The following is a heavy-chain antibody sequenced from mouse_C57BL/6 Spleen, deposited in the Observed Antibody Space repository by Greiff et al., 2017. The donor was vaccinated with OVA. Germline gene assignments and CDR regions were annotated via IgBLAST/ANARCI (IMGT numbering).Heavy chain of an antibody. CDR2: IDPSDSYT. CDR3: ARKGAYDYGGYAMDY. D-gene: IGHD2-4*01. V-gene: IGHV1-69*01. CDR1: GYTFTSYW. Sequence: VKLQQPGAELVMPGASVKLSCKASGYTFTSYWMHWVKQRPGQGLEWIGEIDPSDSYTNYNQKFKGKSTLTVDKSSSTAYMQLSSLTSEDSAVYDCARKGAYDYGGYAMDYWGQGTSVTVAS. J-gene: IGHJ4*01.